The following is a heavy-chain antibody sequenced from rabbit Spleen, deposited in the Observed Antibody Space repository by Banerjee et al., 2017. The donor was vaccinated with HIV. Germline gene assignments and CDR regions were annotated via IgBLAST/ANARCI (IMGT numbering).Heavy chain of an antibody. Sequence: EESGGGLVKPGASLTLTCTASGVSFSFSSYMCWVRQAPGKGLEWIACIEVGSSDFTYFATWAKGRFTLSKTSSTTVTLQMTSLTDADTASYFCARDLDGVIGWNFGWWGPGTLVTVS. CDR2: IEVGSSDFT. J-gene: IGHJ4*01. CDR1: GVSFSFSSY. V-gene: IGHV1S40*01. D-gene: IGHD1-1*01. CDR3: ARDLDGVIGWNFGW.